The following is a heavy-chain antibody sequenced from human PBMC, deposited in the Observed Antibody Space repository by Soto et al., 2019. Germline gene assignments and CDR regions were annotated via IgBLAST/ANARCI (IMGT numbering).Heavy chain of an antibody. CDR2: ISYSGST. CDR1: GGSMSSYY. J-gene: IGHJ3*02. D-gene: IGHD6-6*01. CDR3: ARDPYSSSTDAFDI. V-gene: IGHV4-59*01. Sequence: SETLSLTCTVSGGSMSSYYWTWLRQSPGRGLEWIGYISYSGSTNYNPSLKSRVTMSVDTSKNQFSLRLTSVTAADTAVYYCARDPYSSSTDAFDIWGQGTMVTVSS.